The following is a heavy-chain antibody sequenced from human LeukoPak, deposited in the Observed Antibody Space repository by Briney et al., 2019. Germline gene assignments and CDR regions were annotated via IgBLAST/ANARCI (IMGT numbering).Heavy chain of an antibody. J-gene: IGHJ4*02. D-gene: IGHD3-22*01. Sequence: SQTLSLTCTVSGGSISSGGYYWRWIRQHPGKGLEWIGYIYYSGSTYYNPSLKSRVTISVNTSKNQFSLKLSSVTAADTAVYYCARTSRSYYYDSSGSYYFDYWGQGTLVTVPS. CDR1: GGSISSGGYY. CDR2: IYYSGST. CDR3: ARTSRSYYYDSSGSYYFDY. V-gene: IGHV4-31*03.